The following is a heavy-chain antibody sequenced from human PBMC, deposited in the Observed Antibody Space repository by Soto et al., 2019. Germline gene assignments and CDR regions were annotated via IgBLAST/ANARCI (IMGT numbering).Heavy chain of an antibody. CDR2: IIPIFGTA. V-gene: IGHV1-69*12. CDR1: GGTFSSYA. D-gene: IGHD5-12*01. CDR3: ASLLRGYSGTGDY. Sequence: QVQLVQSGAEVKKPGSSVKVSCKASGGTFSSYAISWVRQAPGQGLEWMGGIIPIFGTAKYAQKFQGRVTITADESTSTAYMKLSSLRSEDTAVYYCASLLRGYSGTGDYWGQGTLVAVSS. J-gene: IGHJ4*02.